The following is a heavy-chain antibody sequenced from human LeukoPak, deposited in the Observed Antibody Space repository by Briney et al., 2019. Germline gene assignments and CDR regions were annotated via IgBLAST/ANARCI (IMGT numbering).Heavy chain of an antibody. V-gene: IGHV4-34*01. CDR3: ARGLGGADY. CDR2: INHSGST. D-gene: IGHD2-21*01. J-gene: IGHJ4*02. CDR1: GGSFSGYY. Sequence: SETLSLTCAVYGGSFSGYYWSWIRQPPGKGLEWIGEINHSGSTNYNPSLKSRVTISVDTSKNQFSLKLSSVTAADKAVYYCARGLGGADYWGQGTMVTVSS.